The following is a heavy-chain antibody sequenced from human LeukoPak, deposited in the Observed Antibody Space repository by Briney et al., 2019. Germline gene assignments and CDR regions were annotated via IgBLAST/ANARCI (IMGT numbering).Heavy chain of an antibody. CDR2: IKSKADGETI. CDR3: STLTSRGLSDS. Sequence: GGSLRLSCAASGFTFTNAWMNWVRQAPGKGLEWVGRIKSKADGETIDYAAPVKGRFTFSRDDSKNMLYLQMNSLKSEDTAVYYCSTLTSRGLSDSWGQGTLVTVSP. CDR1: GFTFTNAW. V-gene: IGHV3-15*07. D-gene: IGHD1-20*01. J-gene: IGHJ4*02.